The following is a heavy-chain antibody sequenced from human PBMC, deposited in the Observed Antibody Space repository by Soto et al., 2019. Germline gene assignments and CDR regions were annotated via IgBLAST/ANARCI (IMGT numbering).Heavy chain of an antibody. CDR2: IWYDGSNK. Sequence: QVQLVESGGGVVQPGRSLRLSCAASGFTFSSYGMHWVRQAPGKGLEWVAVIWYDGSNKYYADSVKGRFTISRDNSKNTLYLQMNSLRAEDTAVYYCARDKAGAGVIDYWGQGTLVTVSS. V-gene: IGHV3-33*01. CDR1: GFTFSSYG. CDR3: ARDKAGAGVIDY. D-gene: IGHD6-19*01. J-gene: IGHJ4*02.